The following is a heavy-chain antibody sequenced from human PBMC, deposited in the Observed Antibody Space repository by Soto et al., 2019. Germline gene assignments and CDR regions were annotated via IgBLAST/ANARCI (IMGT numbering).Heavy chain of an antibody. D-gene: IGHD3-22*01. Sequence: GASVKVSCKASGYTFTSYGISWVRQAPGQGLEWMGWISAYNGNTNYAQKLQGRVTMTTDTSTSTAYMELRSLRSDDTAVYYCARSGYYDSSGYYYPFGDYFDYWGQGTLVTVSS. CDR1: GYTFTSYG. V-gene: IGHV1-18*01. CDR3: ARSGYYDSSGYYYPFGDYFDY. J-gene: IGHJ4*02. CDR2: ISAYNGNT.